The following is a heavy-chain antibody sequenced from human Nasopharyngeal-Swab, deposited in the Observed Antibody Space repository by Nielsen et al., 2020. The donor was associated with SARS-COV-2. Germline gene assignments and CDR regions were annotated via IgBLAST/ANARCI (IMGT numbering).Heavy chain of an antibody. D-gene: IGHD2-21*02. CDR1: GFTFGSYT. J-gene: IGHJ6*02. CDR3: ARDYGGDDCYGYYFYGMDV. CDR2: ISSSGSTA. V-gene: IGHV3-48*04. Sequence: GESLKISCEASGFTFGSYTMNWVRQAPGKRLEWVSFISSSGSTAYYADSVKGRFTISRDNANNSLYLQMESLRAEDTAIYYCARDYGGDDCYGYYFYGMDVWGPGTTVTVSS.